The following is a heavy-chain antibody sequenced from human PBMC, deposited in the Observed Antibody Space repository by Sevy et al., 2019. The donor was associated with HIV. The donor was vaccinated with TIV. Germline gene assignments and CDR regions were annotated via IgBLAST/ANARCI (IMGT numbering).Heavy chain of an antibody. D-gene: IGHD1-26*01. J-gene: IGHJ3*02. CDR2: FDPEAGET. CDR1: GYTLTELS. Sequence: ASVKVSCKVSGYTLTELSMHWVRQAPGKGLEWMGGFDPEAGETIYAQKFQGRVTMTEDTSTDTAYMELSSLRSEDTAVYYCATDTAREGSRNDAFDIWGQGTMVTVSS. CDR3: ATDTAREGSRNDAFDI. V-gene: IGHV1-24*01.